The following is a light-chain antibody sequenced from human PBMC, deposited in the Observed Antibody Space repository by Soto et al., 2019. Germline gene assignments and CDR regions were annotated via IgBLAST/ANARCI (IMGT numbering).Light chain of an antibody. CDR1: QDIQNA. J-gene: IGKJ1*01. CDR3: QHYNSYSEA. Sequence: DIQVTQSPSPLSASVGDRVTITCRASQDIQNALGWYQQKPGKAPKRLIYAASSLQSGVPSRFRGSGSGTEFTLTISSLQPDDFATYYCQHYNSYSEAFGQGTKVDIK. V-gene: IGKV1-17*01. CDR2: AAS.